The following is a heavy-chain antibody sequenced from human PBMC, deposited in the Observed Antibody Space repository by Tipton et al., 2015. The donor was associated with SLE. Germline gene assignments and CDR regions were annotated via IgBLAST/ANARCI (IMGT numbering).Heavy chain of an antibody. D-gene: IGHD2-15*01. CDR3: AREVKTCSDGSCDGSFDS. J-gene: IGHJ4*02. V-gene: IGHV3-7*01. CDR1: GFDFDRYW. Sequence: SLRLSCEASGFDFDRYWMSWVRQAPGKGLEWVANIKQEGSEKDYVDSVKGRFTVSRDNAKNSLYLQMNSLRAEDTAVYYCAREVKTCSDGSCDGSFDSWGQGTLVNVSS. CDR2: IKQEGSEK.